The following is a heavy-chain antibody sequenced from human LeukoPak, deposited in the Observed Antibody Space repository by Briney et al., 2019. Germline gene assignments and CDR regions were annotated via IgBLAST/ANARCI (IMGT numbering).Heavy chain of an antibody. J-gene: IGHJ5*02. Sequence: PGRSLRLSCAASGFTFSSYGMHWVRQAPGKGLEWVAVIWYDGSNKYYADSVKGRFTISRDNSKNTLYLQMNSLRAEDTAVYYCARIPPEFDPWGQGTLVTVSS. V-gene: IGHV3-33*01. CDR2: IWYDGSNK. CDR1: GFTFSSYG. D-gene: IGHD2-2*02. CDR3: ARIPPEFDP.